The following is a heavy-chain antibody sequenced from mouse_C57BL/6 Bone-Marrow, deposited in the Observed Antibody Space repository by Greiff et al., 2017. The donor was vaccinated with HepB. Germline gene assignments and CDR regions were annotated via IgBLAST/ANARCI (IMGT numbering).Heavy chain of an antibody. CDR3: ARDCDMGCFDV. V-gene: IGHV1-19*01. J-gene: IGHJ1*03. Sequence: VQLQQSGPVLVKPGASVKMSCKASGYTFTDYYMHWVKQSPGQSLEWIGVINPYNGGTNYNQKFKGKATLTVDKSSSTAYMKLNSLTSEDSAVYYCARDCDMGCFDVWGTGTTVTVSS. CDR2: INPYNGGT. CDR1: GYTFTDYY. D-gene: IGHD2-13*01.